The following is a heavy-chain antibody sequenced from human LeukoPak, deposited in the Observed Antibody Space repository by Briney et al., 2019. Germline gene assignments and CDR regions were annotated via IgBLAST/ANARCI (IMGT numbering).Heavy chain of an antibody. V-gene: IGHV4-34*01. J-gene: IGHJ3*02. Sequence: SETLSLTCAVYGGSFSGYYWSWIRQPPGKGLEWIGEINHSGSTNYNPSLKSRVTISVDTSKNQFSLKLSSVTAADTAVYYCARMQVAAAGDAFDIWGQGTMVTVSS. D-gene: IGHD6-13*01. CDR3: ARMQVAAAGDAFDI. CDR2: INHSGST. CDR1: GGSFSGYY.